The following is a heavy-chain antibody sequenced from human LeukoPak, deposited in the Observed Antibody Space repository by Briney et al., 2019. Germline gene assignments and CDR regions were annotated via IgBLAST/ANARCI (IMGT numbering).Heavy chain of an antibody. CDR1: GYTFTSFC. Sequence: GASVKVSCKASGYTFTSFCISWVRQAPGQGLEWMAWISAYNGNTNYAQKLQGRVSVSTDTSTSTAYMELRSLRPDDTAVYYCARSWSERSRHYYGLDVWGQGTTVTVSS. CDR3: ARSWSERSRHYYGLDV. CDR2: ISAYNGNT. D-gene: IGHD6-13*01. V-gene: IGHV1-18*01. J-gene: IGHJ6*02.